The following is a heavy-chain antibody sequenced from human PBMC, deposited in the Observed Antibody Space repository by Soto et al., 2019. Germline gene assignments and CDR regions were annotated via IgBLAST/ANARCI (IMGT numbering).Heavy chain of an antibody. CDR2: IIPIFGTA. CDR3: ARDAGYCSSTSCGFDP. D-gene: IGHD2-2*01. V-gene: IGHV1-69*01. Sequence: QVQLVQSGAEVKKPGSSVKVSCKASGGTFSSYAISWVRQAPGQGLEWMGGIIPIFGTANYAQKFQGRVTITADESTSTAYMELSSQRSEDTAVYYCARDAGYCSSTSCGFDPWGQGTLVTVSS. CDR1: GGTFSSYA. J-gene: IGHJ5*02.